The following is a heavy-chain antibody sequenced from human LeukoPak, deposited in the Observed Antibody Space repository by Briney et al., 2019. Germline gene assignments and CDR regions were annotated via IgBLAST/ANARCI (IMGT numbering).Heavy chain of an antibody. D-gene: IGHD5-12*01. V-gene: IGHV3-30*02. CDR3: ANGVGAYDVIDY. Sequence: PGESLRLSCAASGFTFRSYGMHWVRQAPGKGLELVAYIRYDGSNKFYTVSVKGRFTISRDNSKNTLYLQMNSLRTEDTGVYYCANGVGAYDVIDYWGQGTLVTVSS. CDR2: IRYDGSNK. J-gene: IGHJ4*02. CDR1: GFTFRSYG.